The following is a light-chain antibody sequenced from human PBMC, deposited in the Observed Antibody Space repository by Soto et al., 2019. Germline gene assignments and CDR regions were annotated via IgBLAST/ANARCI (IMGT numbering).Light chain of an antibody. V-gene: IGKV1-8*01. CDR1: QSIGTY. CDR2: AAS. CDR3: QQYYIYPPT. Sequence: AIRMTQSPSSFSASTGDRVTITCRASQSIGTYLAWYQQIPGRAPKLLIFAASTLQRGVPSRFRGSGSGKDFTLTISCLQYEDFATYYCQQYYIYPPTFGGGTKVEIK. J-gene: IGKJ4*01.